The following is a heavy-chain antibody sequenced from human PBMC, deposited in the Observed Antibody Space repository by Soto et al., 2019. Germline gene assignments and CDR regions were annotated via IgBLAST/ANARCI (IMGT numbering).Heavy chain of an antibody. V-gene: IGHV1-18*01. CDR2: ISAYNGNT. CDR1: GYTFTSYG. Sequence: QVQLVQSGAEVKKPGASVKVSCKASGYTFTSYGISWVRQAPGQGLEWMGWISAYNGNTNYAQKLQGRVTMTTDTSTSTADMELRSLRSDDTAVYYCARDRGYYYGSGSYLDAFDIWGQGTMVTVSS. D-gene: IGHD3-10*01. J-gene: IGHJ3*02. CDR3: ARDRGYYYGSGSYLDAFDI.